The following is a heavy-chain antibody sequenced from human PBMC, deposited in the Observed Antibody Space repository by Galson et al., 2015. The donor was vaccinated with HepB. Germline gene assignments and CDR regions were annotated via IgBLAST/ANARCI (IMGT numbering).Heavy chain of an antibody. J-gene: IGHJ4*02. CDR3: ARGSDYGGPLGYFDY. V-gene: IGHV1-69*13. Sequence: SVKVSCKASGGTFSSYAISWVRQAPGQGLEWMGGIIPIFGTANYAQKFQGRVTITADESTSTAYMELSSLRSEDTAVYYCARGSDYGGPLGYFDYWGQGTLVTVSS. D-gene: IGHD4-23*01. CDR2: IIPIFGTA. CDR1: GGTFSSYA.